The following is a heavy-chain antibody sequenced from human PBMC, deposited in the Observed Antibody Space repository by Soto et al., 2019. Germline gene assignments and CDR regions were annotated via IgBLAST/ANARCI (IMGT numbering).Heavy chain of an antibody. V-gene: IGHV1-69*13. CDR2: IIPLFGTA. Sequence: SVKVSCKASGCTFSTYTMTWVRQAPGQGLEWMGGIIPLFGTANYAQKFQGRVTITADESTSTVYMELSSLRSEDTAVYYCARSQDSSGYWNNCFDPWGQGTLVTVSS. D-gene: IGHD3-22*01. J-gene: IGHJ5*02. CDR1: GCTFSTYT. CDR3: ARSQDSSGYWNNCFDP.